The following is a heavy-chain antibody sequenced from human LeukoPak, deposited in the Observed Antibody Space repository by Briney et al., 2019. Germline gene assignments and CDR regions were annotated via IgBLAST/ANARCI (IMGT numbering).Heavy chain of an antibody. CDR2: ISSSSSYI. D-gene: IGHD6-19*01. Sequence: GGSLRLSCTASGFTFSSYSMNWVRQAPGKGLEWVSSISSSSSYIYYADSVKGRFTISRDNAKNSLYLQMNSLRAEDTAVYYCARDGAGGSSGWAYYYYGMDVWGQGTTVTVSS. CDR1: GFTFSSYS. CDR3: ARDGAGGSSGWAYYYYGMDV. J-gene: IGHJ6*02. V-gene: IGHV3-21*01.